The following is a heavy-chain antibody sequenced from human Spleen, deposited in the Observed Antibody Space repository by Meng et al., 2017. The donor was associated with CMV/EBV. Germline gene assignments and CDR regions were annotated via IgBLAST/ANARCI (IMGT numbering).Heavy chain of an antibody. CDR2: MNPNSGNT. CDR1: GYTFTSYD. CDR3: ARGGHCIGTSCYWGGWFGP. V-gene: IGHV1-8*01. J-gene: IGHJ5*02. Sequence: ASVKVSCKASGYTFTSYDINWVRQAAGQGLEWMGWMNPNSGNTGSAQRFQDRITMTRDNSLSTDYMELSSLTSEDTAVYYCARGGHCIGTSCYWGGWFGPWGQGTLVTVSS. D-gene: IGHD2-2*01.